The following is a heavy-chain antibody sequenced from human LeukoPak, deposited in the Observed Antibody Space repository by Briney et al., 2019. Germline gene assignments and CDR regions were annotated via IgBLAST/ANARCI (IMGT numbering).Heavy chain of an antibody. CDR3: TRLYGSGSYFDAFDI. CDR2: IKEDGTAK. J-gene: IGHJ3*02. V-gene: IGHV3-7*01. D-gene: IGHD3-10*01. CDR1: GFTFSSSW. Sequence: GGSLRLSCAASGFTFSSSWMAWVRQAPGKGLEWVGNIKEDGTAKNYVVSVRGRFTISRDNAKNSLYLQMNSLRGEDTAVYYCTRLYGSGSYFDAFDIWGQGTMVTVSS.